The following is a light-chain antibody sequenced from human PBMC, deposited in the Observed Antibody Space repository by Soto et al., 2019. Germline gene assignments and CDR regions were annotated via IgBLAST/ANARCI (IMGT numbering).Light chain of an antibody. Sequence: QPVLTQSPSASASLGASVKLTCTLSSGHTSDAIAWHQQQPEKGPRYLMKLNSDGSHNKGDGIPDRFSGSSSGAERYLTISSLQSEDEADYYCQTWDTGTWVFGGGTKLTVL. CDR2: LNSDGSH. CDR3: QTWDTGTWV. V-gene: IGLV4-69*01. CDR1: SGHTSDA. J-gene: IGLJ3*02.